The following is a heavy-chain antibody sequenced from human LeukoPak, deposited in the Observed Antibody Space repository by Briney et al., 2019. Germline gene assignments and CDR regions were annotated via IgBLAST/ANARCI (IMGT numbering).Heavy chain of an antibody. D-gene: IGHD6-6*01. CDR1: GFTFSSYS. CDR2: ISWNSGSI. CDR3: AKGAYQSSSSVPFDY. J-gene: IGHJ4*02. Sequence: GGSLRLSCAASGFTFSSYSMHWVRQAPGKGLEWVSGISWNSGSIGYADSVKGRFTISRDNAKNSLYLQMNSLRAEDTAVYYCAKGAYQSSSSVPFDYWGQGTLVTVSS. V-gene: IGHV3-9*01.